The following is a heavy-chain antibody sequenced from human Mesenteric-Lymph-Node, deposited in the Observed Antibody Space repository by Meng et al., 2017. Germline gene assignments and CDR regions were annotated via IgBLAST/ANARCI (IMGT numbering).Heavy chain of an antibody. Sequence: QVQLVESGGGVVQPGRSLRLSCAASGFTFSSYGMHWVRQAPGKGLEWVAVIWYDGSNKYYADSVKGRFTISRDNSKNTLYLQMNSLRAEDTAVYYCAREMKGLGYFDYWGQGTLVTVFS. J-gene: IGHJ4*02. D-gene: IGHD3/OR15-3a*01. CDR1: GFTFSSYG. V-gene: IGHV3-33*01. CDR2: IWYDGSNK. CDR3: AREMKGLGYFDY.